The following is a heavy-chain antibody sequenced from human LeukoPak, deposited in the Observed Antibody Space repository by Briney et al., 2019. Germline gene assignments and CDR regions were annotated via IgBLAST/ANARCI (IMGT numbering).Heavy chain of an antibody. CDR3: ARDGESRFYTYYYYMDV. Sequence: GASVKVSCKASGYTFTNYGITWVRQAPGQGLEWMGWISTYNGNTNYAQKLQGRVTMTTDTFTSTACMELRSLRSDDTAVYYCARDGESRFYTYYYYMDVWGKGTTVTVSS. V-gene: IGHV1-18*01. CDR1: GYTFTNYG. CDR2: ISTYNGNT. J-gene: IGHJ6*03. D-gene: IGHD2-2*02.